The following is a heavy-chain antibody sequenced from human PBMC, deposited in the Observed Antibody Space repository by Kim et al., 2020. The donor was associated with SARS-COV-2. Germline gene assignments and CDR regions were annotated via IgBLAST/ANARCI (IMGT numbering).Heavy chain of an antibody. Sequence: SVKGRFTISRDNAKNSLYLQMNSLRAEDTAVYYCARDKGKYGSGTGYFDYWGQGTLVTVSS. J-gene: IGHJ4*02. CDR3: ARDKGKYGSGTGYFDY. D-gene: IGHD3-10*01. V-gene: IGHV3-21*01.